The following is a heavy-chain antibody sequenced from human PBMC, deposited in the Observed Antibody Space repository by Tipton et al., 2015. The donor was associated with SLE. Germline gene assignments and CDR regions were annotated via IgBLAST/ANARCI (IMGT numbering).Heavy chain of an antibody. CDR1: GGLISSHY. D-gene: IGHD6-6*01. Sequence: TLSLTCTVSGGLISSHYWSWIRQPPGKGLEWIGYIYYSGSTNYNPSLKSRVTISVDTSKNQFSLKLSSVTAADTAVYYCARIPIEYTSAFDIWGQGTMVTVSS. CDR2: IYYSGST. CDR3: ARIPIEYTSAFDI. V-gene: IGHV4-59*11. J-gene: IGHJ3*02.